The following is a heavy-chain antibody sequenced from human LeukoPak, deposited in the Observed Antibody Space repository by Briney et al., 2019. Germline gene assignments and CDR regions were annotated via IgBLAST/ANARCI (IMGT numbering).Heavy chain of an antibody. D-gene: IGHD3-10*01. CDR1: GFTFNTYS. V-gene: IGHV3-23*01. CDR3: AKDDGWLCFGD. Sequence: GGSLRLSCAASGFTFNTYSMNWVRQAPGKGLEWVSGISPSGDITYYADSVNGRFTISRDNSRSTLYLQMNSLTADDTAVYYCAKDDGWLCFGDWSQGTLVTVSS. CDR2: ISPSGDIT. J-gene: IGHJ4*02.